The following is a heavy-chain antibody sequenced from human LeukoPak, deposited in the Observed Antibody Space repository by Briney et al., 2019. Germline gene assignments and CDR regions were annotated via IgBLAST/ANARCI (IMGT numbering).Heavy chain of an antibody. Sequence: PGGSLRLSCAASGFTFSSYAVHWVRQAPGKGLEYVSAISSNGGSTYYANSVKGRFTISRDNSKNTLYLQMGSLRAEDMAVYYCARAPLGQLPMAYYFDYWGQGTLVTVSS. CDR1: GFTFSSYA. CDR3: ARAPLGQLPMAYYFDY. J-gene: IGHJ4*02. CDR2: ISSNGGST. V-gene: IGHV3-64*01. D-gene: IGHD2-2*01.